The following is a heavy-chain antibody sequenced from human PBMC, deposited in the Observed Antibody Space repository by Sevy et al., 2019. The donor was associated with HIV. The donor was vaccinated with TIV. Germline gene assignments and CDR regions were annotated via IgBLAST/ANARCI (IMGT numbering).Heavy chain of an antibody. V-gene: IGHV3-23*01. CDR1: GFTFSSYA. CDR2: ISGSGGST. Sequence: GGSLRLSCAASGFTFSSYAMSWVRQAPGTGLEWVSAISGSGGSTYYADSVKGRFTISRDNSKNTLYLQMNSLRAEDTAVYYCANIQVGATTGDAFDIWGQRTMVTVSS. CDR3: ANIQVGATTGDAFDI. D-gene: IGHD1-26*01. J-gene: IGHJ3*02.